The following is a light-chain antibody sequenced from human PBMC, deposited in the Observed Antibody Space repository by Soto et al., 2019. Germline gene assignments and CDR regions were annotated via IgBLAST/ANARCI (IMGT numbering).Light chain of an antibody. CDR1: QTINTF. V-gene: IGKV1-39*01. J-gene: IGKJ3*01. CDR3: RQIFNSPYT. Sequence: DIPMTQSPSSLSASVGDRVTITCRASQTINTFLNWYQQQPGKAPKLLIYGASSLHSGVPSRFSGSASGTDFTLTISSLQPEDFATYYCRQIFNSPYTFGPGTAVDIK. CDR2: GAS.